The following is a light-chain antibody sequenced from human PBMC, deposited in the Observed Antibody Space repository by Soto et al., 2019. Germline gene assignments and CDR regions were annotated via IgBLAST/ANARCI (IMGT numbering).Light chain of an antibody. J-gene: IGKJ1*01. CDR2: GAS. V-gene: IGKV3-15*01. CDR1: QSVGSN. Sequence: EIVMTQSPATLSVSPGERATLSCRASQSVGSNLAWYQLKPGQAPRVLIYGASTRAAGISARFSGSGSGTEFTLTISSLQSEDFAVYFCQQYNYWPRTFGQGTKVEIK. CDR3: QQYNYWPRT.